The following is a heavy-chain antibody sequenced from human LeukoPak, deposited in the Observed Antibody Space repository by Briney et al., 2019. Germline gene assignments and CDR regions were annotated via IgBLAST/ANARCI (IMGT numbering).Heavy chain of an antibody. CDR2: ISSSSNYI. CDR3: ARDFDWNDGGAFDI. CDR1: GFTFSSFT. Sequence: GGSLRLSCAASGFTFSSFTMNWVRQAPGKGPEWVSSISSSSNYIYYADSLKGRFTISRDNAKNSLYLQMNSLRAEDTAVYYCARDFDWNDGGAFDIWGQGTMVTVSS. D-gene: IGHD1-1*01. V-gene: IGHV3-21*01. J-gene: IGHJ3*02.